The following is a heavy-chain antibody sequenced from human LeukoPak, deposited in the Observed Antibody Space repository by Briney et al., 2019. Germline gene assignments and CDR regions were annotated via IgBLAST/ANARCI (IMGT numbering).Heavy chain of an antibody. CDR3: AREYSSSWYPDY. CDR2: ISYDGSNK. Sequence: GGSLRLSCAASGFTFSSYAMHWVRQAPGKGLEWVAVISYDGSNKYYADSVKGRFTISRDNSKNTLYLQMNSLRAGDTAVYYCAREYSSSWYPDYWGQGTLVTVSS. J-gene: IGHJ4*02. CDR1: GFTFSSYA. V-gene: IGHV3-30-3*01. D-gene: IGHD6-13*01.